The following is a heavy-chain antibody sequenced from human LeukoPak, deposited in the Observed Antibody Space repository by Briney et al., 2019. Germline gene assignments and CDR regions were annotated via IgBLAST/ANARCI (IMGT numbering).Heavy chain of an antibody. Sequence: PGGSLRLSCEASGFTFTTYSMTWVRQAPGKGLEWVSIISSGSSAIFSADALKGRFTIPRDNSKNSLYLQMNSLRTEDTALYYCVKDIWGTGDPWGQGTLVTVSS. J-gene: IGHJ5*02. CDR2: ISSGSSAI. V-gene: IGHV3-21*04. CDR3: VKDIWGTGDP. CDR1: GFTFTTYS. D-gene: IGHD2-8*02.